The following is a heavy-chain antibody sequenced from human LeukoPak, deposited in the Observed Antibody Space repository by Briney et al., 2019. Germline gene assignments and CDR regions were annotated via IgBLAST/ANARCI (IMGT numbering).Heavy chain of an antibody. Sequence: GGSLRLSCAASGFSVSGSYMNWVRQTPGKGLEWVSVMYSGGDTFYADSVKGRFTISRDNSRNTLHLHMNSLRAGDTAVYYCARAYDFWSLYAGALDIWGQGTMVTVSS. J-gene: IGHJ3*02. D-gene: IGHD3-3*01. CDR3: ARAYDFWSLYAGALDI. CDR1: GFSVSGSY. CDR2: MYSGGDT. V-gene: IGHV3-53*01.